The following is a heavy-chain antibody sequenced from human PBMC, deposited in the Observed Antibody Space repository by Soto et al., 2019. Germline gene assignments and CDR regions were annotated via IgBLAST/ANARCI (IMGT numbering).Heavy chain of an antibody. J-gene: IGHJ4*02. CDR3: ARDYQSEYVLDY. CDR1: GYTFTSYA. V-gene: IGHV1-3*01. CDR2: INAGNGNK. Sequence: QVQLVQSGAEVKKPGASVKVSCKASGYTFTSYAMHWVRQAPGQRLEGMGWINAGNGNKKYSQKFKGRVTITRDTSASTAYMELSSLRSEDTAVYYCARDYQSEYVLDYWGQGTLVTVSS. D-gene: IGHD3-16*01.